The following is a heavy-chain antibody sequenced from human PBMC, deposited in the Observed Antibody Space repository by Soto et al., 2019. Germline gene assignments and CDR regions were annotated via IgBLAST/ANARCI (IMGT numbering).Heavy chain of an antibody. CDR2: INHSGST. CDR1: GGSFSGYY. CDR3: ARHSLNRIGDYGMDV. V-gene: IGHV4-34*01. J-gene: IGHJ6*02. D-gene: IGHD1-26*01. Sequence: PSETLSLTCAVYGGSFSGYYWSWIRQPPGKGLEWIGEINHSGSTNYNPSLKSRVTISVDTSKNQFSLKLSSVTAADTAMYYCARHSLNRIGDYGMDVWGQGTTVTVSS.